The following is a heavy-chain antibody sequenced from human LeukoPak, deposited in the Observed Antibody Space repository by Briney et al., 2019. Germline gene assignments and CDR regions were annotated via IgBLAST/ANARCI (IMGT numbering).Heavy chain of an antibody. CDR3: ARTPRRGGFDY. D-gene: IGHD3-10*01. V-gene: IGHV4-59*01. J-gene: IGHJ4*02. CDR1: GGSFSGYY. Sequence: SSETLSLTCAVYGGSFSGYYWSWLRQPPGQGLEWIAYIYYTGSTDYNPSLKSRVTISGDMSKNQFSLNLNSVTAADTAIYYCARTPRRGGFDYWGQGILVTVSS. CDR2: IYYTGST.